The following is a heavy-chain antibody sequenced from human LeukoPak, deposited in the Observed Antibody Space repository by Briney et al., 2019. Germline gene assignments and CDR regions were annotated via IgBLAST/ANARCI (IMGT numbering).Heavy chain of an antibody. V-gene: IGHV4-34*01. CDR1: GGSFSGYY. CDR3: ARVPSYGSGLDP. CDR2: INHSGST. Sequence: PSETLSLTCAVYGGSFSGYYWSWIRQPPEKGLEWIGEINHSGSTNYNPSLKSRVTISVDTSKNQFSLKLSSVTAADTAVYYCARVPSYGSGLDPWGQGTLVTVSS. D-gene: IGHD3-10*01. J-gene: IGHJ5*02.